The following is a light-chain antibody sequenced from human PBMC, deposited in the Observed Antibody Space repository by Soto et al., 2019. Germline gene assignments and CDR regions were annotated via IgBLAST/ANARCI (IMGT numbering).Light chain of an antibody. J-gene: IGKJ5*01. CDR1: RSISSY. CDR2: GAS. Sequence: MTQSPSTLSASVGDRVTITCRASRSISSYLAWYQQKPGQAPRLLIYGASTRATGVPARLSGSGSGTEFTLTITSLQSEDFAVYCCQQYNNWPLTFGPGTRLEI. CDR3: QQYNNWPLT. V-gene: IGKV3D-15*01.